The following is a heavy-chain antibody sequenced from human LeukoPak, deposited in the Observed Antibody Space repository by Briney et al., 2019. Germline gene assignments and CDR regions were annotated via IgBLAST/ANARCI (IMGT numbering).Heavy chain of an antibody. CDR2: INPNSGGA. Sequence: ASVKVSCKASGYTFTGYYMHWVRQAPGQGLEWMGWINPNSGGANYAQKFQGRVTMTRDTSISTAYMELSRLRSDDTAVYCCARTQFHPNSGSYYYFDYWGQGTLVTVSS. D-gene: IGHD1-26*01. CDR3: ARTQFHPNSGSYYYFDY. J-gene: IGHJ4*02. V-gene: IGHV1-2*02. CDR1: GYTFTGYY.